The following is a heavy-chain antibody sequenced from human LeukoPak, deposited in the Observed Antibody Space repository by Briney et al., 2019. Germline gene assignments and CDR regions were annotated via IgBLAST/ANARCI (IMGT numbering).Heavy chain of an antibody. V-gene: IGHV3-21*01. CDR1: GFTFSSYS. D-gene: IGHD1-20*01. CDR3: ARDEGHSITGTSYIDY. CDR2: ISSSISYI. J-gene: IGHJ4*02. Sequence: PGGSLRLSCAASGFTFSSYSMNWVRQAPGKGLEWVSSISSSISYIYYADSVKGRFTISRDNAKNSLYLQMNSLRAEDTAVYYCARDEGHSITGTSYIDYWGQGTLVTVSS.